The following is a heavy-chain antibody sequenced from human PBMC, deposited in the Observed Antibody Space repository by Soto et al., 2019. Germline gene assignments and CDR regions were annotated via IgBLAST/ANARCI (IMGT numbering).Heavy chain of an antibody. CDR2: INHSGST. J-gene: IGHJ4*02. CDR3: ARGLRIAAAGIHY. Sequence: QVQLQQWGAGLLKPSETLSLTCAVYGGSFSGYYWSWIRQPPGKGLEWIGEINHSGSTNYNPSLKNRVTISEDTSKNQFSLKLSSVTAADTAVYYCARGLRIAAAGIHYWGQGTLVTVSS. V-gene: IGHV4-34*01. D-gene: IGHD6-13*01. CDR1: GGSFSGYY.